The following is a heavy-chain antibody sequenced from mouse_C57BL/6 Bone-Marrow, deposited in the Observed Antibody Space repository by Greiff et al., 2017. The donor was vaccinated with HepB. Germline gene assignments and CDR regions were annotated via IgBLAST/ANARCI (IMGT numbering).Heavy chain of an antibody. CDR1: GYTFTDYY. Sequence: EVQLQQSGPELVKPGASVKISCKASGYTFTDYYMNWVKQSHGKSLEWIGDINPNNGGTSYNQKFKGKATLTVDKSSSTAYMELRSLTSEDSAVYYCARSPNYYGSSYFDYWGQGTTLTVSS. CDR2: INPNNGGT. V-gene: IGHV1-26*01. J-gene: IGHJ2*01. D-gene: IGHD1-1*01. CDR3: ARSPNYYGSSYFDY.